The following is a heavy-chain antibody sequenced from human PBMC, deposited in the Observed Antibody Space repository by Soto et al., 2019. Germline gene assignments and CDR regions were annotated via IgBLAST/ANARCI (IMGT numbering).Heavy chain of an antibody. CDR3: ARWDYGVYARFDY. D-gene: IGHD4-17*01. J-gene: IGHJ4*02. Sequence: QVQLVLSGTEVKKPGASVKVSCKASGYTFTSHDINWVRQATGQGLEWMGWMNPNSGNTGYAQKFQGRVTMTRNTSISTAYMELSSLRSEDTAVYYCARWDYGVYARFDYWGQGTLVTVSS. V-gene: IGHV1-8*01. CDR2: MNPNSGNT. CDR1: GYTFTSHD.